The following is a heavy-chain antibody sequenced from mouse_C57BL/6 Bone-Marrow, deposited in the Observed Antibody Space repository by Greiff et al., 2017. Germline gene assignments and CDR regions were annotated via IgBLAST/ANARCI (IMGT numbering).Heavy chain of an antibody. J-gene: IGHJ2*01. V-gene: IGHV1-81*01. CDR3: ASCDYSNYFDY. D-gene: IGHD2-5*01. CDR1: GYTFTSYG. Sequence: QVQLQQSGAELARPGASVKLSCTASGYTFTSYGISWVKQRTGQGLEWIGELYPGSGNTYYNETFKGKATLTADTSSRTAYMELRSLTSEDSAVXFGASCDYSNYFDYWGQGTTLTVSS. CDR2: LYPGSGNT.